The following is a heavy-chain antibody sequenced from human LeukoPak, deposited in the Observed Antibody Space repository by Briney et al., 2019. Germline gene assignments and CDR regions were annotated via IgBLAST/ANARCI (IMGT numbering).Heavy chain of an antibody. D-gene: IGHD2-2*01. CDR3: ARDLPCSSTSCRRDWGFDP. J-gene: IGHJ5*02. Sequence: ASVKVSCKASGYTFTSYDINWVRQATGQGLEWMGWMNPNSGNTGYAQKFQGRVTITRNNSISTAYMELSSLRSEDTAVYYCARDLPCSSTSCRRDWGFDPWGQGTLVTVSS. CDR2: MNPNSGNT. CDR1: GYTFTSYD. V-gene: IGHV1-8*03.